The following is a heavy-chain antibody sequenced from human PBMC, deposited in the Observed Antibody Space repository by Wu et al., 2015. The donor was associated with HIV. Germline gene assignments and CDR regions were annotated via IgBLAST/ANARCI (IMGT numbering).Heavy chain of an antibody. V-gene: IGHV1-2*02. Sequence: QVQLVQSGAEVKKPGASVKVSCKASGYTFTGYYMHWVRQAPGQGLEWMGWINPNSGVTNYAQKFQGRVIMTRDTSISTGYMEVSRLRSDDTAVYYCAAYYDILTGIIGGWASYYNMDVVGQGTTVTVS. CDR1: GYTFTGYY. J-gene: IGHJ6*02. CDR2: INPNSGVT. CDR3: AAYYDILTGIIGGWASYYNMDV. D-gene: IGHD3-9*01.